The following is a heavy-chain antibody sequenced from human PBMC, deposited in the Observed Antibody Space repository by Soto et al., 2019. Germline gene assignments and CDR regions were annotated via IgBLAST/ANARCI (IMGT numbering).Heavy chain of an antibody. CDR1: GGTFSSYA. Sequence: QVQLVQSGAEVKKPGSSVKVSCKASGGTFSSYAISWVRQAPGQGLEWMGGIIPIFGTANYAQKFQGRVTITADESTSTAYMELSSLRSEDTAVYYCATPWNPSGWHSFDYWGQGTLVTVSS. V-gene: IGHV1-69*12. J-gene: IGHJ4*02. CDR2: IIPIFGTA. CDR3: ATPWNPSGWHSFDY. D-gene: IGHD1-1*01.